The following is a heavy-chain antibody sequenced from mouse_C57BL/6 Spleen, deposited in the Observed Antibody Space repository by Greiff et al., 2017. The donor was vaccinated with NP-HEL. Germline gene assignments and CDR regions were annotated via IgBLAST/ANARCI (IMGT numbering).Heavy chain of an antibody. Sequence: VQLKESGPGLVKPSQSLSLTCSVTGYSITSGYYWNWIRQFPGNKLEWMGYISYDGSNNYNPSLKNRISITRDTSKNQFFLKLNSVTTEDTATYYCARDRTGKAMDYWGQGTSVTVSS. D-gene: IGHD4-1*01. V-gene: IGHV3-6*01. CDR2: ISYDGSN. CDR1: GYSITSGYY. CDR3: ARDRTGKAMDY. J-gene: IGHJ4*01.